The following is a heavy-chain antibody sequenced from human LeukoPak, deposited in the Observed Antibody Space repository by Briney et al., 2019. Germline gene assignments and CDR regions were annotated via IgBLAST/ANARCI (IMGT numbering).Heavy chain of an antibody. J-gene: IGHJ4*02. CDR3: AAGPAPTTVDY. CDR1: GFSLTSSA. CDR2: IVVSSGNT. V-gene: IGHV1-58*02. D-gene: IGHD4-17*01. Sequence: SVKVSCKASGFSLTSSAMQWVRQARGQRLEWIGWIVVSSGNTNYAQKFQERVTITRDMSTSTAYMELSSLRSEDTAVYYCAAGPAPTTVDYWGQGTLVTVSS.